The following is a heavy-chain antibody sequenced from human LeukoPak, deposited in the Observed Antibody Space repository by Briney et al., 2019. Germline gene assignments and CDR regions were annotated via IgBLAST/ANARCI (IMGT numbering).Heavy chain of an antibody. CDR2: INPNSGGT. CDR1: GYTFTGHY. D-gene: IGHD6-19*01. CDR3: ARDSDSSGWYWINWFDP. J-gene: IGHJ5*02. V-gene: IGHV1-2*02. Sequence: ASVKVSCKAPGYTFTGHYMHWVRQAPGQGLEWMGWINPNSGGTNYAQKFQGRVTMTRDTSISTAYMELSRLRSDDTAVYYCARDSDSSGWYWINWFDPWGQGTLVTVSS.